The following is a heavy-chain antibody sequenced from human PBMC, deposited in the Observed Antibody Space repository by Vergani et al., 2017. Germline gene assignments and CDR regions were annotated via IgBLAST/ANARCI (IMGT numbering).Heavy chain of an antibody. Sequence: VELVQSGPEMRKPGESLKISCKGSEYSFGNYWIRQPAGKGLEWIGRIHTSGSTNYNPSLKSRVTMSEDTSKNQFSLNLTSVTAADTAVYFCARGSCLGGSCYKPLFDYWGQGILVTVSS. V-gene: IGHV4-4*07. CDR3: ARGSCLGGSCYKPLFDY. D-gene: IGHD2-15*01. CDR2: IHTSGST. CDR1: EYSFGNY. J-gene: IGHJ4*02.